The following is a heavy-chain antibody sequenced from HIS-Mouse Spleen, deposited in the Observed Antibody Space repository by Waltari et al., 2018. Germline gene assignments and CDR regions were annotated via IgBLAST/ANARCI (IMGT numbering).Heavy chain of an antibody. J-gene: IGHJ2*01. CDR3: AREIPYSSSWYDWYFDL. V-gene: IGHV4-39*07. Sequence: QLQLQESGPGLVKPSETLSLTCTVPGGSISSTIYSCGWIRQPPGKGLEWIGSIYYSGSTYYNPSLKSRVTISVDTSKNQFSLKLSSVTAADTAVYYCAREIPYSSSWYDWYFDLWGRGTLVTVSS. D-gene: IGHD6-13*01. CDR2: IYYSGST. CDR1: GGSISSTIYS.